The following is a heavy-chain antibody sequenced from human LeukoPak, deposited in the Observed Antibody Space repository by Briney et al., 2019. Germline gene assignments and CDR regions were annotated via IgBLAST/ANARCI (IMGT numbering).Heavy chain of an antibody. CDR1: GFTFSNYW. D-gene: IGHD6-13*01. CDR2: IKQDGSEK. Sequence: GGSLRLSCAASGFTFSNYWMSWVRQAPGKGLEWVANIKQDGSEKYYVDSVKGRFTISRDNAKNSLYLQMNSLRAEDTAVYYCAREKLAKQQLVKRSDYYYYYMDVWGKGTTVTVSS. V-gene: IGHV3-7*01. CDR3: AREKLAKQQLVKRSDYYYYYMDV. J-gene: IGHJ6*03.